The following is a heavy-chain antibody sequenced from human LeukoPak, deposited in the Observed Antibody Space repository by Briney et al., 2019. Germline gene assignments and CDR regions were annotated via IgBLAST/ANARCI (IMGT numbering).Heavy chain of an antibody. V-gene: IGHV1-69*05. CDR3: ATGSWLVPSFDY. CDR1: GYTFTGYY. D-gene: IGHD6-19*01. Sequence: ASVKVSCKASGYTFTGYYMHWVRQAPGQGLEWMGGIIPIFGTANYAQKFQGRVTITTDESTSTAYMELRSLRSEDTAVYYCATGSWLVPSFDYWGQGTLVTVSS. J-gene: IGHJ4*02. CDR2: IIPIFGTA.